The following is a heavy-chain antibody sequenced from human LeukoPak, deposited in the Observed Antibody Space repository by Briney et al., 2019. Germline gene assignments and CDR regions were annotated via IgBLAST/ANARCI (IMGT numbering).Heavy chain of an antibody. CDR2: ISNSGGRT. D-gene: IGHD6-6*01. J-gene: IGHJ4*02. CDR1: GFTFSSYA. CDR3: ASNRYSSSVSDY. Sequence: GGSLRLSCAASGFTFSSYAMSWVRQAPGKGLEWVSSISNSGGRTFYTDSVKGRFTISRDNSKITLYLQMNSLRAEDTAVYYCASNRYSSSVSDYWGQGTLVTVSS. V-gene: IGHV3-23*01.